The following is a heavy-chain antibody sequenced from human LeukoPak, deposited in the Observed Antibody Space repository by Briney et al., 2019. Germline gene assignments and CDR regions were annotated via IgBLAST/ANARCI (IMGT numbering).Heavy chain of an antibody. D-gene: IGHD6-13*01. Sequence: PSETLSLTCTVSGGSISSYYWSWIRQPPGKGLEWIGYIYYSGSTNYNPSLKSRVTISVDTSKNQFSLKLSSVTAADTAVYYCARTSIAAAGTGYYYYYMDVWGKGTTVTISS. CDR2: IYYSGST. CDR1: GGSISSYY. V-gene: IGHV4-59*01. CDR3: ARTSIAAAGTGYYYYYMDV. J-gene: IGHJ6*03.